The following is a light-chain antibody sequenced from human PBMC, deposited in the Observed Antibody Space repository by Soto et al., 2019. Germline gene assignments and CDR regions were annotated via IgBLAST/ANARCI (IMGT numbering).Light chain of an antibody. V-gene: IGKV1-39*01. J-gene: IGKJ3*01. CDR2: DAS. Sequence: DIQMTQSPSSLSASVGDRVTITCQASQNINNYLNWYQQKPGRAPKLLIYDASNLEAGVPSRFSGSGSGTDFTLTISSLQPEDFATYYCQQSYNTPLTFGPGTKVDIK. CDR3: QQSYNTPLT. CDR1: QNINNY.